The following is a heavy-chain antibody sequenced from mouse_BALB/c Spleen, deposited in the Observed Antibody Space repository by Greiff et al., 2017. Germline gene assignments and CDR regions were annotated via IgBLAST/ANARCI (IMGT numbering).Heavy chain of an antibody. CDR1: GFSFTSYG. CDR2: IWASGST. D-gene: IGHD4-1*01. J-gene: IGHJ3*01. Sequence: VKLMESGPGLVAPSQSLSITCTVSGFSFTSYGVHWVRQPPGKGLEWLGVIWASGSTNYNSALMSRLSISKDNSKSQVFLKMNSLQTDDTAMYYCASLTWTIADWGEGTLVTVSA. V-gene: IGHV2-9*02. CDR3: ASLTWTIAD.